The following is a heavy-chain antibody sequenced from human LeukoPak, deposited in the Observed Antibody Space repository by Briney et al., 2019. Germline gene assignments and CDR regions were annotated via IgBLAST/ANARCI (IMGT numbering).Heavy chain of an antibody. J-gene: IGHJ5*02. D-gene: IGHD2-15*01. CDR2: IYTSGST. CDR3: AREGCSGGSCYSAYNWFDP. Sequence: PSETLSLTCTVSGDSISSYYWSWIRQPAGKGLEWIGRIYTSGSTNYNPSLKSRVTMSVDTSKNQFSLKLSSVTAADTAVYYCAREGCSGGSCYSAYNWFDPWGQGTLVTVSS. CDR1: GDSISSYY. V-gene: IGHV4-4*07.